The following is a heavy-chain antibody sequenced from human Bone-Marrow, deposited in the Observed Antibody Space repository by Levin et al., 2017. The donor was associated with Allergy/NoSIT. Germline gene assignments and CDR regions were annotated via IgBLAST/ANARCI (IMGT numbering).Heavy chain of an antibody. V-gene: IGHV1-24*01. CDR3: ATETAISWAGMDV. Sequence: ASVKVSCKVSGNTVTEVSMHWVRQAPGKGLEWMGGLDPDEGQPIYAQEFQGRLTMTEDTSTDTAYMELSGLSSEDTAVYYCATETAISWAGMDVWGQGTRVTVSS. J-gene: IGHJ6*02. CDR1: GNTVTEVS. D-gene: IGHD3-16*01. CDR2: LDPDEGQP.